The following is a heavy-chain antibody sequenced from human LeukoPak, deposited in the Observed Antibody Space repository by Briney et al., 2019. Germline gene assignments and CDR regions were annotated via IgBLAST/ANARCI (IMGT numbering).Heavy chain of an antibody. CDR2: IYSGGST. CDR1: GFTVSSNY. V-gene: IGHV3-53*01. CDR3: ASGSGSYRTPYYYMDV. Sequence: PGGSLRLSCAASGFTVSSNYMSCVRQAPGKGLEWVSVIYSGGSTYYADSVKGRFTISRDNSKNTLYLQMNSLRAEDTAVYYCASGSGSYRTPYYYMDVWGTGTTVTVSS. D-gene: IGHD3-10*01. J-gene: IGHJ6*03.